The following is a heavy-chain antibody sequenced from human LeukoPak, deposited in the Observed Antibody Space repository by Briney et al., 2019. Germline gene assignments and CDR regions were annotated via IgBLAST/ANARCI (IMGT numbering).Heavy chain of an antibody. V-gene: IGHV1-2*02. Sequence: ASVKVSCKASGYTFTGYYMHWVRQAPGQGLEWMGGIMPISGTANYAQKFQERVTITRDMSTSTAYMELSSLRSEDTAVYYCAAGGVFAYWGQGTLVTVSS. J-gene: IGHJ4*02. CDR3: AAGGVFAY. CDR1: GYTFTGYY. D-gene: IGHD6-13*01. CDR2: IMPISGTA.